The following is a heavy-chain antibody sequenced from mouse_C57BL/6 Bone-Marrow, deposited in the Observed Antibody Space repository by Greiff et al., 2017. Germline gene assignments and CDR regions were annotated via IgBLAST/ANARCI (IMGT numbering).Heavy chain of an antibody. CDR1: GYTFTSYW. V-gene: IGHV1-69*01. D-gene: IGHD2-4*01. J-gene: IGHJ3*01. CDR3: ARGDDDGFAY. Sequence: QVQLQQPGAELVMPGASVKLSCKASGYTFTSYWMHWVKQRPGQGLEWIGEIEPSDSYTNYNQKFKGKSTLTVDKSSSTAYMQLSSLTSEDSAVYYCARGDDDGFAYWGQGTLVTVSA. CDR2: IEPSDSYT.